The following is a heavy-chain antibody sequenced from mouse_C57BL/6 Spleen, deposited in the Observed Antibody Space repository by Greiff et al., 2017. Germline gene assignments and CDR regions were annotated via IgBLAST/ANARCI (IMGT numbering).Heavy chain of an antibody. D-gene: IGHD2-4*01. J-gene: IGHJ3*01. V-gene: IGHV6-3*01. CDR1: GFTFSNYW. CDR2: IRLKADNYAT. Sequence: EVKLMESGGGLVQPGGSMKLSCVASGFTFSNYWMNWVRQSPEKGLEWVAQIRLKADNYATHYAESVKGRFTISRDDSKSSVYLQMNNLRAEDTGIYYCTAYDDEFAYWGQGTLVTVSA. CDR3: TAYDDEFAY.